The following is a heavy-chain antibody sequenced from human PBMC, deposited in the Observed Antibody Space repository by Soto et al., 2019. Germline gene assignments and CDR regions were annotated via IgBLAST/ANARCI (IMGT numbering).Heavy chain of an antibody. J-gene: IGHJ3*02. CDR3: AGHTRELLSPVAFDI. CDR1: GGTFSSYT. Sequence: QVQLVQSGAEVKKPGSSVKVSCKASGGTFSSYTISWVRQAPGQGLEWMGRIIPILGIANYAQKFQGRVTITADKSTSTAYMELSSLRSEDTAVYYCAGHTRELLSPVAFDIWGQGTMVTVSS. D-gene: IGHD1-26*01. V-gene: IGHV1-69*02. CDR2: IIPILGIA.